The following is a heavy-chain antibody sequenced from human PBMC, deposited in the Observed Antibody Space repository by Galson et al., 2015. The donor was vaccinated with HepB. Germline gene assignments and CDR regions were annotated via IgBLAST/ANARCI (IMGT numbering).Heavy chain of an antibody. CDR1: GFTFNTYA. D-gene: IGHD2/OR15-2a*01. J-gene: IGHJ1*01. Sequence: SLRLSCAASGFTFNTYAMNWVRQGPGKGLEWVSAIRGSGDDTFYADSVKGRFTISRDNSKNTVYLQMSGLRAEDTAVYFCAKREGNCNATWCQFYFQYWGQGALVTVSS. CDR2: IRGSGDDT. CDR3: AKREGNCNATWCQFYFQY. V-gene: IGHV3-23*01.